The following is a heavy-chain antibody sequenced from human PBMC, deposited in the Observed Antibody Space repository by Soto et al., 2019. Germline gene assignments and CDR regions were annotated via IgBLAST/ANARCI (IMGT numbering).Heavy chain of an antibody. CDR1: GGSISSGGYS. CDR3: ARDRGVGYDSSGYYYYYYGMDV. D-gene: IGHD3-22*01. J-gene: IGHJ6*02. V-gene: IGHV4-30-2*01. Sequence: QLQLQESGSGLVKPSQTLSLTCAVSGGSISSGGYSWSWIRQPPGKGLEWIGYIYHSGSTYYNPSLKSRVTISVDRSKNQFSLKLSSVTAADTAVYYCARDRGVGYDSSGYYYYYYGMDVWGQGTTVTVSS. CDR2: IYHSGST.